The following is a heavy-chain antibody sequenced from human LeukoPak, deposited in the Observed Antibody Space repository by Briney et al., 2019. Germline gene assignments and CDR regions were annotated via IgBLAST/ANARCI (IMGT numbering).Heavy chain of an antibody. CDR2: IYSSGST. Sequence: PSETLSLTCTVSGGSISNYYWSWIRQPAGKGLEWIGRIYSSGSTNYNSSLKSRITMSVDTSKNQFSLKLSSVTAADTAVYYCARVVQSTDSSGFYLPEYFQHWGQGTLVTVSS. CDR1: GGSISNYY. CDR3: ARVVQSTDSSGFYLPEYFQH. D-gene: IGHD3-22*01. J-gene: IGHJ1*01. V-gene: IGHV4-4*07.